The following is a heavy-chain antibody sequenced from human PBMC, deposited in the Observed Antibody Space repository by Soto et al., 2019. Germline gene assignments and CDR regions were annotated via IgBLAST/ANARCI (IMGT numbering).Heavy chain of an antibody. CDR1: GFTFSSYA. CDR2: ISYDGSNK. Sequence: PGGSLRLSCAASGFTFSSYAMNWVRQAPGKGLEWVAVISYDGSNKYYADSVEGRFTISRDNSKNTLYLQMNSLRAEDTAVYYCARVGQQLTYYYGMDVWGQGTTVTVSS. V-gene: IGHV3-30-3*01. J-gene: IGHJ6*02. CDR3: ARVGQQLTYYYGMDV. D-gene: IGHD6-13*01.